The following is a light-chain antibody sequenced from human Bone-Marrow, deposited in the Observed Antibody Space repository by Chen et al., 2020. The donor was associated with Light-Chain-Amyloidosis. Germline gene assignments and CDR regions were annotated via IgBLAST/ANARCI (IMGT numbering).Light chain of an antibody. CDR2: EDN. J-gene: IGLJ3*02. V-gene: IGLV2-23*01. CDR3: FSYGSCSDWM. Sequence: QSALTQPASVSGSPGQSITISCTGTSSHAGSYKFVSWYQQHPGKVPKLLIYEDNKRPPGIPNRFSGSKSGTTDSLTIFGLQTDDEATYYCFSYGSCSDWMFGGGTNLTVL. CDR1: SSHAGSYKF.